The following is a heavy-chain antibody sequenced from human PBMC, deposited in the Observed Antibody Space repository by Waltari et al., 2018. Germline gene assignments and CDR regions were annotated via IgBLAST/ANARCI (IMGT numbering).Heavy chain of an antibody. D-gene: IGHD6-19*01. Sequence: EVQLVETGGDLVQPGGTLRLSCVASGFTFHSYAMSWVRQAPGKGLEWVSVITTGGGTYYADSVKGRFIISRDNSKNTLYLQIHSLRAEDTAVYYCAKVIAVAGIIYYGMDVWGQGTTVTVSS. V-gene: IGHV3-23*04. CDR3: AKVIAVAGIIYYGMDV. J-gene: IGHJ6*02. CDR2: ITTGGGT. CDR1: GFTFHSYA.